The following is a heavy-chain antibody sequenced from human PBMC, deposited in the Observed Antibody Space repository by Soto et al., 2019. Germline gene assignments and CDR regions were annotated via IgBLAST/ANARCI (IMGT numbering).Heavy chain of an antibody. Sequence: GGSLRLSCTASGLTFSSYAMYWVRQAPGKGLEWVSGISGGGGNTYYADSVKGRFTISRDNAKSTLYLQMNSLRAEDTAVYYCAKDHYGDYFXYWGQGTLVTVSS. J-gene: IGHJ4*02. CDR2: ISGGGGNT. V-gene: IGHV3-23*01. CDR3: AKDHYGDYFXY. CDR1: GLTFSSYA. D-gene: IGHD4-17*01.